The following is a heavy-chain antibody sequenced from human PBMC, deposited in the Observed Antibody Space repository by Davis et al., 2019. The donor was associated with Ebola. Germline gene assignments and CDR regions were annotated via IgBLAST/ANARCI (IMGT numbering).Heavy chain of an antibody. CDR1: GFTFGSYA. Sequence: PGRSLTLSCPASGFTFGSYAMHWVRQAPGKGLEWVAVISYDGNEKYHADTVKGRFTISRDNSKDTLYLQMNSLGAEDTAVYYCAKETNEYSSSSNDFWGQGIRVTVSS. CDR3: AKETNEYSSSSNDF. V-gene: IGHV3-30-3*01. J-gene: IGHJ4*02. CDR2: ISYDGNEK. D-gene: IGHD6-6*01.